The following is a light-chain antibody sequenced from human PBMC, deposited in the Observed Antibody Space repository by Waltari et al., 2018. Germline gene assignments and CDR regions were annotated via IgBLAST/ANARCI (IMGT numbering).Light chain of an antibody. V-gene: IGKV3-11*01. Sequence: EIVLTQSPATLSLSPGDRATLSCRASQTVRSFLAWYQQQPGQAPRLLIFDASSRAPGIPAKFRGSGSGTDFTLTVSNLEPEDFAVYYCLQRSNWPYTFGQGTRVEIK. J-gene: IGKJ2*01. CDR1: QTVRSF. CDR3: LQRSNWPYT. CDR2: DAS.